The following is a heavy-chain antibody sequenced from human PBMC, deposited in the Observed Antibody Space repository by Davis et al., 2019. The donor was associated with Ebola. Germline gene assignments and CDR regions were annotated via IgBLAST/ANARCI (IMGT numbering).Heavy chain of an antibody. Sequence: PGGSLRLSCAASGFTVSSNYMSWVRQAPGKGLEWVAVISYDGSNKYYADSVKGRFTISRDNSKNTLYLQMNSLRAEDTAVYYCARAKYQLLSVSWFDPWGQGTLVTVSS. CDR2: ISYDGSNK. CDR1: GFTVSSNY. J-gene: IGHJ5*02. CDR3: ARAKYQLLSVSWFDP. V-gene: IGHV3-30-3*01. D-gene: IGHD2-2*01.